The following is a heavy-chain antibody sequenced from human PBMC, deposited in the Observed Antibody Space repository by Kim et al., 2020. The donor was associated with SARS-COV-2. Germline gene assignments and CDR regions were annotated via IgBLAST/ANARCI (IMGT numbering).Heavy chain of an antibody. CDR2: ISYDGSNK. CDR1: GFTFSSYA. J-gene: IGHJ3*02. Sequence: GGSLRLSCAASGFTFSSYAMHWVRQAPGKGLEWVAVISYDGSNKYYADSVKGRFTISRDNSKNTLYLQMNSLRAEDTAVYYCARRGWDYVEIWVQVTMVT. D-gene: IGHD4-17*01. CDR3: ARRGWDYVEI. V-gene: IGHV3-30*04.